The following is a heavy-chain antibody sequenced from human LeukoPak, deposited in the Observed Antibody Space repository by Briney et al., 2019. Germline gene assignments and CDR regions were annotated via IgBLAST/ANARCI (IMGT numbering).Heavy chain of an antibody. Sequence: SVKVSCKASGGTFSSYAISWVRQAPGQGLEWMGGIIPIFGTANYAQKFQGRVTITADESTSIAYMELSSLRSEDTAVYYCARGGYDLFYYYYYGMDVWGKGTTVTVSS. CDR3: ARGGYDLFYYYYYGMDV. CDR1: GGTFSSYA. V-gene: IGHV1-69*13. D-gene: IGHD5-12*01. CDR2: IIPIFGTA. J-gene: IGHJ6*04.